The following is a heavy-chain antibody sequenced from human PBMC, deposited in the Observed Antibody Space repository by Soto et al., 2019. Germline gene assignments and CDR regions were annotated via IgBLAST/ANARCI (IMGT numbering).Heavy chain of an antibody. V-gene: IGHV3-30-3*01. CDR3: ARDRAQGDSSGKYAMGGMDV. CDR1: GFTFSSYA. Sequence: GSLRLACSASGFTFSSYAMHWVRQAPGKGLEWVAVISYDGSNKYYADSVKGRFTISRDNSKNTLYLQMNSLRAEDTAVYYCARDRAQGDSSGKYAMGGMDVWGQGTKVTVYS. CDR2: ISYDGSNK. J-gene: IGHJ6*02. D-gene: IGHD3-22*01.